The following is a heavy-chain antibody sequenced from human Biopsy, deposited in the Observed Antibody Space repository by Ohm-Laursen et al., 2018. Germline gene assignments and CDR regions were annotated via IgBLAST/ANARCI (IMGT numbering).Heavy chain of an antibody. Sequence: SLRLSCAASGFTYTTFAMSWVRQAPGKGPEWVSTISANGATSYYADSVKGRFTIPRDNSKNTLYLQMNSLRAEDTAVYYCARGGFFAYSTFDYWGQGALVTVSS. CDR2: ISANGATS. D-gene: IGHD4-11*01. CDR3: ARGGFFAYSTFDY. J-gene: IGHJ4*02. V-gene: IGHV3-23*01. CDR1: GFTYTTFA.